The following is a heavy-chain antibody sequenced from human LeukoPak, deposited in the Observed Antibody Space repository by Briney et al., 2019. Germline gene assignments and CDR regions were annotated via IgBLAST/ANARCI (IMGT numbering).Heavy chain of an antibody. CDR2: INSGGST. V-gene: IGHV3-53*05. CDR3: AKDLPAAYFDY. Sequence: GGSLRLSCAASGFTVSSNYMSWVRQAPGKGLEWVSVINSGGSTYYADSVKGRFTISRDNSKNTLYLQMNSLRAEDTAVYYCAKDLPAAYFDYWGQGTLVTVSS. D-gene: IGHD2-2*01. J-gene: IGHJ4*02. CDR1: GFTVSSNY.